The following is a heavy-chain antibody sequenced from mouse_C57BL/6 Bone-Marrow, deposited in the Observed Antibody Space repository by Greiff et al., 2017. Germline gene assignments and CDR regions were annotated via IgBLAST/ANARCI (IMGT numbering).Heavy chain of an antibody. D-gene: IGHD2-1*01. CDR3: ARKGYGNYIYYAKGY. Sequence: EVQVVESGGGLVQPGGSLKLSCAASGFTFSDYYMYWVRQPPEKRLEWVAYISNGGGSTYYPATVKGRFTISRDNAKNTLYLQKRRLKSEDTTMYYCARKGYGNYIYYAKGYWGQGTSVTVSS. J-gene: IGHJ4*01. V-gene: IGHV5-12*01. CDR2: ISNGGGST. CDR1: GFTFSDYY.